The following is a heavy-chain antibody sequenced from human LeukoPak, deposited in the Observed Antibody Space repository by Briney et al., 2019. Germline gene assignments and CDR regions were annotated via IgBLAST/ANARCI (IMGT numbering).Heavy chain of an antibody. CDR3: ARDPYSGTYGNTYYYYMDV. CDR2: ISSSGSTI. D-gene: IGHD1-26*01. V-gene: IGHV3-48*03. CDR1: GFTFSSYE. J-gene: IGHJ6*03. Sequence: GSLGLSCAASGFTFSSYEMNWVRQAPGKGLEWVSYISSSGSTIYYADSVKGRFTISRDNAKNSLYLQMNSLRVEDTAVYYCARDPYSGTYGNTYYYYMDVWGKGTTVTISS.